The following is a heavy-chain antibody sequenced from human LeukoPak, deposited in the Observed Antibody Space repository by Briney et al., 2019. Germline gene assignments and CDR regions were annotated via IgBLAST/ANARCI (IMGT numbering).Heavy chain of an antibody. V-gene: IGHV3-13*01. CDR1: GFTFSSYD. CDR2: IGTAGDT. Sequence: GGPLRLSCAASGFTFSSYDMHWVRQATGKGLEWVSAIGTAGDTYYPGSVKGRFTISRENAKNSLYPQMNSLRAGDTAVYYCARWIYDSSGYYDYWGQGTLVTVSS. D-gene: IGHD3-22*01. J-gene: IGHJ4*02. CDR3: ARWIYDSSGYYDY.